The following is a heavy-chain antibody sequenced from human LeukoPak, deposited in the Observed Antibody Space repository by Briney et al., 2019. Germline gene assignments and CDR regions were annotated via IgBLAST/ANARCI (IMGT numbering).Heavy chain of an antibody. V-gene: IGHV1-8*03. CDR2: MNPNSDNT. D-gene: IGHD6-6*01. CDR3: ATGEYSSSS. CDR1: GYTFTSYD. J-gene: IGHJ4*02. Sequence: ASVKVSCKASGYTFTSYDINWVRQATGQGLEWMGWMNPNSDNTGYAQKFQGRVTITRNTSTSTAYMELSSLRSEDTAVYYCATGEYSSSSWGQGTLVTVSS.